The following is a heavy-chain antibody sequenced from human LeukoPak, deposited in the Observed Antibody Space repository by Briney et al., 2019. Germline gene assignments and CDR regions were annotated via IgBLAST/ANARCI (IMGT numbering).Heavy chain of an antibody. CDR3: ARESGATKIGQLLNY. D-gene: IGHD3-10*01. V-gene: IGHV3-30*02. J-gene: IGHJ4*02. Sequence: GGSLRLSCTASGFTFRTSGMHWVRQAPGKGLEWVGFIQHDETEIYSADSVRGRFTFSRDNFKSTVYLQMNSLRVEDSAVYCCARESGATKIGQLLNYWGQGTLVSVSS. CDR2: IQHDETEI. CDR1: GFTFRTSG.